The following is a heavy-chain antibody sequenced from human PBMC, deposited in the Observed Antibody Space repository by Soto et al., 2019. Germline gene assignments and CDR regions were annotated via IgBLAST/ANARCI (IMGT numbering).Heavy chain of an antibody. CDR1: GGSFSGYY. V-gene: IGHV4-34*01. CDR3: ARGPAQWPTNWFDP. CDR2: INHSGST. J-gene: IGHJ5*02. D-gene: IGHD6-19*01. Sequence: PSETLSLTCAVYGGSFSGYYWSWIRQPPGKGLEWIGEINHSGSTNYNPSLKSRVTISVDTSKNQFSLKLSSVTAADTAVYYCARGPAQWPTNWFDPWGQRTLVTVSS.